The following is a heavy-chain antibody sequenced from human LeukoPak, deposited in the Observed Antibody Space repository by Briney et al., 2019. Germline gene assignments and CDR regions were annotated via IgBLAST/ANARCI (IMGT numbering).Heavy chain of an antibody. CDR1: GFTFSNYW. V-gene: IGHV3-7*01. CDR3: AKDPYYCDSSGYYYYFDY. Sequence: GGSLRLSCAASGFTFSNYWMSWVRQAPGKGVEWLANINQDGSEMYYVDSVKGRFTISRDNHKNTLYLQMNSLRAEDTAVYYCAKDPYYCDSSGYYYYFDYWGQGTLVTVSS. J-gene: IGHJ4*02. CDR2: INQDGSEM. D-gene: IGHD3-22*01.